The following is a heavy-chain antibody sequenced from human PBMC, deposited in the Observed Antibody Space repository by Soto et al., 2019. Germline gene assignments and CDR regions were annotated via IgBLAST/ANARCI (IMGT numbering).Heavy chain of an antibody. CDR2: ISSSSSYI. CDR1: GFTFSSYS. J-gene: IGHJ6*03. D-gene: IGHD4-4*01. Sequence: GGSLRLSCAASGFTFSSYSMNWVRQAPGKGLEWVSSISSSSSYIYYADSVKGRFTISRDNAKNSLYLQMNSLRAEDTAVYYCARGEEESFYYSNSYYYYYMDVWGKGTTVTVSS. V-gene: IGHV3-21*01. CDR3: ARGEEESFYYSNSYYYYYMDV.